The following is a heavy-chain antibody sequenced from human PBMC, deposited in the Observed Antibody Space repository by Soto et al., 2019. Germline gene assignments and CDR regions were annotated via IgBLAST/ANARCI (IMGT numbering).Heavy chain of an antibody. CDR3: ARYCSGGSCYSYYFDY. V-gene: IGHV4-30-4*01. D-gene: IGHD2-15*01. CDR1: GGPISSGDYY. CDR2: IYYSGST. J-gene: IGHJ4*02. Sequence: SETLSLTCTVSGGPISSGDYYWSWIRQPPGKGLEWIGYIYYSGSTYYNPSLKSRVTISVDTSKNQFSLKLSSVTAADTAVYYCARYCSGGSCYSYYFDYWGQGTLVTVSS.